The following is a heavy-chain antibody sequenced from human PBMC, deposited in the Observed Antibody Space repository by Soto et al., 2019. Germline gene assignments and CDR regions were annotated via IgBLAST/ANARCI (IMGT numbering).Heavy chain of an antibody. CDR2: IYYSGST. Sequence: SETLSLTCTVSGGSISSGGYYWSWIRQHPGKGLEWIGYIYYSGSTYYNPSLKSRVTISVDTSKNQFSLKLSSVTAADTAVYYCASPKIAFYNWFGPWGQGTLVTVSS. CDR1: GGSISSGGYY. CDR3: ASPKIAFYNWFGP. V-gene: IGHV4-31*03. D-gene: IGHD3-3*02. J-gene: IGHJ5*02.